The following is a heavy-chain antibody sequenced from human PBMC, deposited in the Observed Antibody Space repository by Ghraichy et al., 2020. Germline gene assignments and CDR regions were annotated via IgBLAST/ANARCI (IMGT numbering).Heavy chain of an antibody. CDR1: GFSFSNHA. CDR3: AKTMASFGNDGLNV. J-gene: IGHJ6*02. Sequence: GGSLRLSCAASGFSFSNHAMTWVRQAPGKGLEWVSIIRSGGGVTFYADSVEGRFTISRDNSKNTLYLQMNSLRAEDTAVYYCAKTMASFGNDGLNVWGQGTTVTVSS. D-gene: IGHD3-3*01. V-gene: IGHV3-23*01. CDR2: IRSGGGVT.